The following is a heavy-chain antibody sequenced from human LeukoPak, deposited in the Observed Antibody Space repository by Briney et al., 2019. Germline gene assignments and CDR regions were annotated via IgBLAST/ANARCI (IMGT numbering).Heavy chain of an antibody. Sequence: GGSLRLSCAASGFTFSSYGMHWVRQAPGKGLEWVAVIWYDGSNKYYADSVKGRFTISRNNSKNTLYLQMNSLRAEDTAVYYCARGPWRGDILTGPGYGMDVWGKGTTVTVSS. D-gene: IGHD3-9*01. CDR3: ARGPWRGDILTGPGYGMDV. V-gene: IGHV3-33*01. CDR2: IWYDGSNK. J-gene: IGHJ6*04. CDR1: GFTFSSYG.